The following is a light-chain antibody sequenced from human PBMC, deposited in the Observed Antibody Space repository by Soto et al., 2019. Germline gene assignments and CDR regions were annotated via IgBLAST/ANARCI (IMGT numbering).Light chain of an antibody. J-gene: IGKJ5*01. V-gene: IGKV1-9*01. CDR1: QGIDSS. CDR3: QQLFDSPIT. Sequence: DIRLTQSPSFLSPSIGESVTITWRASQGIDSSLAWYQVKPGKAPKLLIYAASTWESGVPARFSATVSGTEFSLTITSLQSEDFGTYYCQQLFDSPITFGRGTRLEI. CDR2: AAS.